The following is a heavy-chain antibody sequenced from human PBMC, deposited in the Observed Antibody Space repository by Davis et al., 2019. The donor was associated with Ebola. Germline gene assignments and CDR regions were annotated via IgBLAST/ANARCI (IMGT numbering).Heavy chain of an antibody. CDR2: IYNGGYT. CDR3: AKDRWCTGPRCYSSYRYNLDF. V-gene: IGHV3-53*05. Sequence: GESLKISCAPSGFTVSSNYMSWVRQAPGKGLEWVSVIYNGGYTSYADSVKGRLTISRDNSKNTLYLQMNSLRAEDTAVYYCAKDRWCTGPRCYSSYRYNLDFWGQGTTVTVSS. J-gene: IGHJ6*02. CDR1: GFTVSSNY. D-gene: IGHD2-2*01.